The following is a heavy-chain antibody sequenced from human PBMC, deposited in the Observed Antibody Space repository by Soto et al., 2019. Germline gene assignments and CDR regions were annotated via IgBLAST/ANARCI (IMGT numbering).Heavy chain of an antibody. Sequence: QVQLVESGGGVVQPGRALRLSCAASGFTFSHYGMHCVRQAPGKGLEWVAVLWYDGSNKYYEDSVKGRFTIYRDNSKNTLYLQMNNLRAEDTGVYYCLRGYYYPSGDFHYWGQGTLVTVSS. CDR2: LWYDGSNK. V-gene: IGHV3-33*01. CDR1: GFTFSHYG. J-gene: IGHJ4*02. D-gene: IGHD3-22*01. CDR3: LRGYYYPSGDFHY.